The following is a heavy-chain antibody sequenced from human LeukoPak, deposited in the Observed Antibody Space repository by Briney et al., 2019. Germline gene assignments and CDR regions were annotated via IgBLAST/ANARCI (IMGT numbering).Heavy chain of an antibody. Sequence: ASVKVSCKASGYTFTGYYMHWVRQAPGQGLEWMGWINPNSGGTNYAQKFQGRVTITRDTSASTAYMELSSLRSEDMAVYYCARAIGSGSLPNWGQGTLVTVSS. CDR1: GYTFTGYY. D-gene: IGHD3-10*01. J-gene: IGHJ4*02. CDR2: INPNSGGT. CDR3: ARAIGSGSLPN. V-gene: IGHV1-2*02.